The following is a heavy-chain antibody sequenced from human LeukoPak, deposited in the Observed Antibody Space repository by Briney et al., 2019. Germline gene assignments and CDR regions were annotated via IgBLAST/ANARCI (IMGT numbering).Heavy chain of an antibody. Sequence: PSQTLSLTCTVSGGSISSGDYYWNWIRQHPEKSLEWIGYVFYSGSAYYNPSLKSRVTISVDTSKNQFSLKLSSVAAADTAVYYCARGSTLIRGFDYWGQGTLVTVSS. V-gene: IGHV4-31*03. D-gene: IGHD3-10*01. CDR1: GGSISSGDYY. J-gene: IGHJ4*02. CDR3: ARGSTLIRGFDY. CDR2: VFYSGSA.